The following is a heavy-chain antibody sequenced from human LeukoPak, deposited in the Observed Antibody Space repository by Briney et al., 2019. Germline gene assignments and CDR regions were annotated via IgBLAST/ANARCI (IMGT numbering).Heavy chain of an antibody. CDR3: ARDLSPRRYCSSTSCGRDY. Sequence: GGSLRLSCAASGFTFSSYSMSWVLQAPGKGLEWCSAISSGSSYIYYADSVKGRFTISRDNAKNSLFLQMNSLRAEDTAVYSCARDLSPRRYCSSTSCGRDYWGQGTLVTVSS. D-gene: IGHD2-2*01. CDR1: GFTFSSYS. CDR2: ISSGSSYI. J-gene: IGHJ4*02. V-gene: IGHV3-21*01.